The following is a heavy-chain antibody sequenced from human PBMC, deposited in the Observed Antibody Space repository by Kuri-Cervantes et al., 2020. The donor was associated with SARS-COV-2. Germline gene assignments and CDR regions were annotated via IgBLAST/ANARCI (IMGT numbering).Heavy chain of an antibody. CDR3: ARDLGGGTYDAFDI. D-gene: IGHD1-26*01. Sequence: SETLSLSCTVSGGSINSGGYYWSWIRQHPGKGLEWIGHIYYSGSTSYNPSLKSRVIISLDKSKNHFSLKLSSLTAADTAVYYCARDLGGGTYDAFDIWGQGTVVTVSS. J-gene: IGHJ3*02. V-gene: IGHV4-31*03. CDR2: IYYSGST. CDR1: GGSINSGGYY.